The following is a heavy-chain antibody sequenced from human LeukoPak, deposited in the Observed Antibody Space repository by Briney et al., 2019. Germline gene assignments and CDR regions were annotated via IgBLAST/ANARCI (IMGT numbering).Heavy chain of an antibody. D-gene: IGHD3-22*01. CDR2: ISWNSGSI. CDR1: GFTFDDYA. V-gene: IGHV3-9*01. J-gene: IGHJ4*02. Sequence: PGGSLRLSCAASGFTFDDYAMHWVRQAPGKGLEWVSGISWNSGSIGYADSVKGRFTISRDNAKNSLYLQMNSLRAEDTAVYSCAKPNYYDSGGYLFDYWGQGTLVTVSS. CDR3: AKPNYYDSGGYLFDY.